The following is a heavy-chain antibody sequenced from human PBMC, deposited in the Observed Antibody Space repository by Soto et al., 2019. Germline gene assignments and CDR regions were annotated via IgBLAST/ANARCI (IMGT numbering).Heavy chain of an antibody. D-gene: IGHD6-13*01. CDR2: IYTSGST. J-gene: IGHJ6*02. CDR1: GGSIRSYY. V-gene: IGHV4-4*07. Sequence: SETLSLTCTVSGGSIRSYYWSWIRQPAGKGLEWIGRIYTSGSTNYNPSLKSRVTMSVDTSKNQFSLKLSSVTAADTAVYYCARDQYSSSWGSYYYYGMDVWGQGTTVTVSS. CDR3: ARDQYSSSWGSYYYYGMDV.